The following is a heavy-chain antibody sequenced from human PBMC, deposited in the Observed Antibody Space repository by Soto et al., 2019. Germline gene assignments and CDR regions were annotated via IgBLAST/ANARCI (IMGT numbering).Heavy chain of an antibody. CDR2: IKQDGSEX. CDR3: ARLRRTILGHCSSTSCSLQARNHQPREVDY. CDR1: GFTFSSYX. J-gene: IGHJ4*02. D-gene: IGHD2-2*01. Sequence: GGSLRLSCAASGFTFSSYXMSWVRQAPGKGLEWVANIKQDGSEXYYVDSVKGRFTISRDNAKNSLYLQMNSLRAEDTAVYYCARLRRTILGHCSSTSCSLQARNHQPREVDYWGQGTLVTVSS. V-gene: IGHV3-7*01.